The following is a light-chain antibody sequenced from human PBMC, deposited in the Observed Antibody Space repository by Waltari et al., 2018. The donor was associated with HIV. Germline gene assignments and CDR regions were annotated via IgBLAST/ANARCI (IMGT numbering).Light chain of an antibody. J-gene: IGKJ1*01. Sequence: EIVMTQSPLSLPVPPGEPASTSCRSSQSLLHSNGYYYLDWYLQKPGQSPQLLIYLGSNRASGVPDRFSGSGSGTDFTLKISRVEAEDVGVYYCMQALQTTWTFGQGTKVEIK. CDR2: LGS. V-gene: IGKV2-28*01. CDR1: QSLLHSNGYYY. CDR3: MQALQTTWT.